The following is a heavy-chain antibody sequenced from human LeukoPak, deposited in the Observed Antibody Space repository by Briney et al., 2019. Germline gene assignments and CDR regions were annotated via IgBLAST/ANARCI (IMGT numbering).Heavy chain of an antibody. CDR2: ISAYNGNT. J-gene: IGHJ6*03. D-gene: IGHD6-13*01. Sequence: ASVKVSCKASGYTFTSYGISWVRQAPGQGLEWMGWISAYNGNTNYAQKLQGRVTMTTDTSTSTAYMELSSLRSEDTAVYYCARSAAAPSYYYYYMDVWGKGTTVTVSS. CDR1: GYTFTSYG. CDR3: ARSAAAPSYYYYYMDV. V-gene: IGHV1-18*01.